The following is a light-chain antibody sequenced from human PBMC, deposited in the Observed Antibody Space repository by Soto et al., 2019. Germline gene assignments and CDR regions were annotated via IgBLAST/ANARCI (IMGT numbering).Light chain of an antibody. CDR2: DVS. Sequence: QSVLTQPASVSGSPGQSITISCTGTSSDVGGYNYVSWLQQHPGKVPKLIIYDVSSRPSGVSNRFSGSKSGNTASLTISGFQAEDEADYYCTSYTSSNTHVFGGGTKVTVL. CDR1: SSDVGGYNY. V-gene: IGLV2-14*01. J-gene: IGLJ1*01. CDR3: TSYTSSNTHV.